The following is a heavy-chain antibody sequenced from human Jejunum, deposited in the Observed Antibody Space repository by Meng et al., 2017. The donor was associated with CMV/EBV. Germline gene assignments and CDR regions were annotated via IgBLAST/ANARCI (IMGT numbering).Heavy chain of an antibody. D-gene: IGHD2-15*01. J-gene: IGHJ4*02. CDR3: ARAGWAATGY. Sequence: CEASGFTFSSYEMTWVRQAPGKGLEWVSYISSGSAIIYYADSVKGRFTISRDNAKSSLYLQMNSLRAEDTALYYCARAGWAATGYWGQGTVVTVSS. CDR1: GFTFSSYE. CDR2: ISSGSAII. V-gene: IGHV3-48*03.